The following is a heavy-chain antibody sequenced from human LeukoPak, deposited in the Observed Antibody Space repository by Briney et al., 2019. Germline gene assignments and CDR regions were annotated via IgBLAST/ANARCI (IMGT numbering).Heavy chain of an antibody. D-gene: IGHD6-19*01. CDR1: GFIFSSMW. V-gene: IGHV3-23*01. J-gene: IGHJ4*02. CDR2: ISGSGDYT. Sequence: PGGSLRLSCAASGFIFSSMWMTWVRQAPGRGLEWVSAISGSGDYTNYADSVKGRFTISRDNSKNTLYLQMNSLRAEDTAVYYCAKDRASGSGSYSYRGFDYWGQGTLVTVSS. CDR3: AKDRASGSGSYSYRGFDY.